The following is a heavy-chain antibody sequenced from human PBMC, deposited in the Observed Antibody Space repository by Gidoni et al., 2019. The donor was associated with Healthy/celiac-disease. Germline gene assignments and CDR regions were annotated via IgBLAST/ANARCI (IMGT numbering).Heavy chain of an antibody. CDR2: ISSSSSYI. Sequence: LEWVSSISSSSSYIYYADSVKGRFTISRDNAKNSLYLQMNSLRAEDTAVYYCARDFLVPIESYYYYYMDVWGKGTTVTVSS. J-gene: IGHJ6*03. D-gene: IGHD3-10*02. CDR3: ARDFLVPIESYYYYYMDV. V-gene: IGHV3-21*01.